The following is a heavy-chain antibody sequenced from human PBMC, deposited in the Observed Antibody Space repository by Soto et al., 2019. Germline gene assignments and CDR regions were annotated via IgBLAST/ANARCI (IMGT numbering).Heavy chain of an antibody. CDR1: GGTFSSYT. D-gene: IGHD2-15*01. CDR3: ARGMVAGYCSGGSCTLPVPLDY. V-gene: IGHV1-69*02. CDR2: IIPILGIA. Sequence: ASVKVSCKASGGTFSSYTISWVRQAPGQGLEWMGRIIPILGIANYAQKFQGRVTITADKSTSTAYMELSSLRSEDTAVYYCARGMVAGYCSGGSCTLPVPLDYWGQGTLVTVSS. J-gene: IGHJ4*02.